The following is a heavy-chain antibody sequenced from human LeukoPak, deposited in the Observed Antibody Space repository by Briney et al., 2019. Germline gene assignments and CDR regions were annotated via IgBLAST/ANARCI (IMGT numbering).Heavy chain of an antibody. CDR1: GFTFSSYW. CDR3: AKELSDY. Sequence: GGSLRLSCAASGFTFSSYWMHWVRQAPGKGLEWVAVISYDGSNKYYADSVKGRFTISRDNSKNTLYLQMNSLRAEDTAVYYCAKELSDYWGQGTLVTVSS. J-gene: IGHJ4*02. D-gene: IGHD3-16*02. CDR2: ISYDGSNK. V-gene: IGHV3-30*18.